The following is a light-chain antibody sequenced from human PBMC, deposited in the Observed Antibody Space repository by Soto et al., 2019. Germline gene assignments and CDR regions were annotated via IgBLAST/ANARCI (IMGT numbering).Light chain of an antibody. CDR2: KAS. CDR1: QSISSW. J-gene: IGKJ4*01. CDR3: QQYSSSQLT. Sequence: DIQMTQSPSTLSASVGDRVTITCRASQSISSWLAWYQQKPGKAPNLLIYKASDLESGVRSRFSGSGSGTEFTLTISSLQPDDFATYYCQQYSSSQLTFGGGTKVQIK. V-gene: IGKV1-5*03.